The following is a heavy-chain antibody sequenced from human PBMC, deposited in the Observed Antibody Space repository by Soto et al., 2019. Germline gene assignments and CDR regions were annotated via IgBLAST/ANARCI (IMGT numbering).Heavy chain of an antibody. V-gene: IGHV4-4*07. Sequence: SETLSLTCTVSGGSISSYYWSWIRQPAGKGLEWIGRIYTSGSTNYNPSLKSRVTMSVDTSKNQFSLKLSSVTAADTAVYCCARETLSSGWYASYYYYYGMDVWGQGTTVTVSS. J-gene: IGHJ6*02. CDR3: ARETLSSGWYASYYYYYGMDV. CDR1: GGSISSYY. D-gene: IGHD6-19*01. CDR2: IYTSGST.